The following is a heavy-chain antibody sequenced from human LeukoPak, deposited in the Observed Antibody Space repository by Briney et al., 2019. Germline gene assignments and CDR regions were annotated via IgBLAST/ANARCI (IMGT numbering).Heavy chain of an antibody. V-gene: IGHV1-69*01. D-gene: IGHD6-13*01. J-gene: IGHJ1*01. CDR3: AKILSRSWYEDFHH. Sequence: SVKVSCKASGGTLSNYDISWVRQAPGQGLEWMGAIIPIFGTANYAQKFQGRVTITADESTSTAYMELSSPRSEDTAVYYCAKILSRSWYEDFHHWGQGTLVTVSS. CDR2: IIPIFGTA. CDR1: GGTLSNYD.